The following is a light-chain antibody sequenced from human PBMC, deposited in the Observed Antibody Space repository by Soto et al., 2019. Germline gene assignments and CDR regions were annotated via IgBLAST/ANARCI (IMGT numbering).Light chain of an antibody. V-gene: IGKV1-6*01. CDR2: AAS. Sequence: AIQMTQSPSSLSASVGDRVTITCRASQGIRNDLGWYQQKPGKAPKLLIYAASTLQSEVPSRFSGSGSGTDFTLTISSLRSEDFAVYYCQQYDNWPITFGQGTRLEIK. J-gene: IGKJ5*01. CDR3: QQYDNWPIT. CDR1: QGIRND.